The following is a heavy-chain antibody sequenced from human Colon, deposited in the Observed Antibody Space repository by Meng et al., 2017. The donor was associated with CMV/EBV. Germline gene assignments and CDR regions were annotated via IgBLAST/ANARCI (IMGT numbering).Heavy chain of an antibody. Sequence: QVQLVQSGAEVKKPGASIKVYCKASGYTFTGYYMHWMRQAPGQGLEWMGIFDPRGDSTNYEENFVGRFTMTADMSTNTMYMELSSLRSDDTAVYYCARDNSNWSTDFWGQGTLVTVSS. CDR3: ARDNSNWSTDF. D-gene: IGHD4-11*01. J-gene: IGHJ4*02. V-gene: IGHV1-46*01. CDR2: FDPRGDST. CDR1: GYTFTGYY.